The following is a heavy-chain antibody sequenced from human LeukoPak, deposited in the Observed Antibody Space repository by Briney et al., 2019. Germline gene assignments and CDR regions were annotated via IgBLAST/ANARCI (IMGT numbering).Heavy chain of an antibody. CDR2: IRGTGGDT. D-gene: IGHD6-13*01. CDR3: AESHNTWYLLDY. CDR1: GFIASSYG. Sequence: PGGSLRLSCAASGFIASSYGMSWVRQAPGKGLEWVSIIRGTGGDTYYADSVKGRFIMSRDNSQNTLYLQMNSLRAEGTAVYYCAESHNTWYLLDYWGQGSLVTVSS. J-gene: IGHJ4*02. V-gene: IGHV3-23*01.